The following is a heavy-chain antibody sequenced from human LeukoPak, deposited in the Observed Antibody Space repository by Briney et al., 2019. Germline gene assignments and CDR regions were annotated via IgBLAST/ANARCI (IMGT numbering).Heavy chain of an antibody. CDR3: AKRGYDSSTWHGLDY. V-gene: IGHV3-33*06. J-gene: IGHJ4*02. D-gene: IGHD6-13*01. CDR2: IWHDGINK. CDR1: GFTFSTYG. Sequence: GRSLRVSCAASGFTFSTYGMHWVRQAPGKGLEWVAMIWHDGINKYYADSVKGRFTISRDNSKNTLYLQMNSLKVEDTALYYCAKRGYDSSTWHGLDYWGQGTLVTVSS.